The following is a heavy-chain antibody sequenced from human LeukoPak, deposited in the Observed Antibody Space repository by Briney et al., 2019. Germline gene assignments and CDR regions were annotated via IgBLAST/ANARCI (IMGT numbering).Heavy chain of an antibody. Sequence: GGSLRLSCTASGFTFGDYAMSWVRQAPGKGLEWVGFIRSKAYGGTTEYAASVKGRFTISRDDSKSIAYLQMNSLETEDTAVYYCTRRGRGLYYYDSSGYQDWGQGTLVTVSS. CDR1: GFTFGDYA. CDR2: IRSKAYGGTT. CDR3: TRRGRGLYYYDSSGYQD. D-gene: IGHD3-22*01. J-gene: IGHJ4*02. V-gene: IGHV3-49*04.